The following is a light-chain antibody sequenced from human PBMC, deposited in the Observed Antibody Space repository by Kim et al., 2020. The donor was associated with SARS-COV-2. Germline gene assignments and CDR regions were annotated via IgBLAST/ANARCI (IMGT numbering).Light chain of an antibody. J-gene: IGLJ3*02. CDR2: DVS. V-gene: IGLV2-11*01. CDR1: SSDVCGYNY. Sequence: GRSVTISCTGTSSDVCGYNYVSWYQQHPGKAPKLMIYDVSKRPSGVPDLFSGSKSGNTASLTISELQAEDEADYYCCSYAGTYTWVFGGGTQLTVL. CDR3: CSYAGTYTWV.